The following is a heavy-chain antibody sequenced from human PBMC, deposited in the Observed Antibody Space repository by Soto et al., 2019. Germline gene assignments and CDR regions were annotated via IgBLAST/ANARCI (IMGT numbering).Heavy chain of an antibody. CDR1: GFSLSTIGVG. CDR3: VQSRCGGDCLQSYSSRSYYGLDV. CDR2: IYWDDDK. D-gene: IGHD2-21*02. J-gene: IGHJ6*02. V-gene: IGHV2-5*02. Sequence: QITLKESGPTLVKPTQTLTLTCTFSGFSLSTIGVGVGWIRQPPGKALEWLALIYWDDDKRYSPSLKSRLTVTKDTSKSRVVLTMTNMDPVDTATYYCVQSRCGGDCLQSYSSRSYYGLDVWGQGTTVTVSS.